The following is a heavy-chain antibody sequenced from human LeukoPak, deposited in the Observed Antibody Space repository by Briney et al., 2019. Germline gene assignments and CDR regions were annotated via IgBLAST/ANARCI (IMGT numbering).Heavy chain of an antibody. J-gene: IGHJ3*02. D-gene: IGHD3-10*01. Sequence: GESLKISCKGSGYSFTSYWIGWVRQMPGKGLEWRGIIYPGDSDTRYSPPFQGQVTISADKSTSTAYLQWSSLKASDTAMYSCARRGKGTMVRGVIIGAFDIWGQGTMVTVSS. CDR1: GYSFTSYW. CDR3: ARRGKGTMVRGVIIGAFDI. CDR2: IYPGDSDT. V-gene: IGHV5-51*01.